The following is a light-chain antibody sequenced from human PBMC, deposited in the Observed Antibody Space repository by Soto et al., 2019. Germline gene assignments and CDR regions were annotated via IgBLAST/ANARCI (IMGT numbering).Light chain of an antibody. V-gene: IGLV2-11*01. Sequence: QSALTQPRSVSGSPGQSVTISCTGTSSDVGGYNYVSWYQQHPGKAPKLMIYAVSERPSGVPDRFSGSKSGNTASLTISGLQAEDDADYYCCSFAGSHTYVFGPGTKLTVL. CDR1: SSDVGGYNY. CDR3: CSFAGSHTYV. J-gene: IGLJ1*01. CDR2: AVS.